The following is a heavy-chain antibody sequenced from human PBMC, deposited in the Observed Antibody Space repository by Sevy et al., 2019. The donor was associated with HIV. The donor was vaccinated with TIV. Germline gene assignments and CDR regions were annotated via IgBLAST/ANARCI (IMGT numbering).Heavy chain of an antibody. CDR1: GFIFSNFW. Sequence: GGSLRLSCAGSGFIFSNFWMTWVRQGPGKGLEWVATINQHGSDEYYVDSVKGRFTISRDNAKNSVYLQMSSLRVEDTAMYYCASDYSWGQGTLVTVSS. V-gene: IGHV3-7*01. CDR3: ASDYS. CDR2: INQHGSDE. J-gene: IGHJ4*02.